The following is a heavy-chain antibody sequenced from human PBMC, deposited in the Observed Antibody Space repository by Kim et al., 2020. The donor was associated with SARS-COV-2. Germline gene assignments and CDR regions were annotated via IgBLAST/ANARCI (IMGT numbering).Heavy chain of an antibody. CDR3: ADTSVGPRLMDV. D-gene: IGHD5-18*01. CDR1: RDRFTSYA. J-gene: IGHJ6*02. CDR2: INTDTGNP. V-gene: IGHV7-4-1*02. Sequence: ASVKVSCKASRDRFTSYALNWVRQAPGQGLEWMGWINTDTGNPTYVQGLTGRFVFSLDTSFRTAYLHISGLKAEDSAVYYCADTSVGPRLMDVWGQGTTVFVSS.